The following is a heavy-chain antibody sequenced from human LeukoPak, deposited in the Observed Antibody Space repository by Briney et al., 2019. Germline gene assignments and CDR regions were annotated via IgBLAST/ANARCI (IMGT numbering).Heavy chain of an antibody. D-gene: IGHD6-6*01. CDR2: ISAYNGKT. Sequence: ASVKVSCKASGYTFTSYGISWVRQAPGQGLEWMGWISAYNGKTNYAQKLQGRVTMTTDTSTSTAYMELRRLRSEDTAVYYFARDRKSIAARRAIYYWGQGALLTVSS. CDR3: ARDRKSIAARRAIYY. J-gene: IGHJ4*02. CDR1: GYTFTSYG. V-gene: IGHV1-18*01.